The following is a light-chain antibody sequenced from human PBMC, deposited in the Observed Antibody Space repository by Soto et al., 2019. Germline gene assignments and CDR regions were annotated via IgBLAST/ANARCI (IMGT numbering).Light chain of an antibody. Sequence: QSALTQPRSVSGSPGQSVTISCTGTSSDVGGYNYVSWYRQHPGKAPKLIIYDVNRRPAGVPDRFSGSKSGNTASLTISGLQDEDEADYYCCSYADIHVVFGGGTQLTVL. J-gene: IGLJ2*01. CDR2: DVN. CDR3: CSYADIHVV. V-gene: IGLV2-11*01. CDR1: SSDVGGYNY.